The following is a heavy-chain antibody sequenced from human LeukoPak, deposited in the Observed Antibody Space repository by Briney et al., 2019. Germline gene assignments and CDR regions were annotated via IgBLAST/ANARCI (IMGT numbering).Heavy chain of an antibody. D-gene: IGHD6-19*01. CDR1: RFTFSSYS. V-gene: IGHV3-21*01. Sequence: GGSLRLSCAASRFTFSSYSMNWVRQAPGKGLEWVSSISSSSSYIYYADSVKGRFTISRDNAKNSLYLQMNSLRAEDTAVYYCAGLAVAGTGYFDYWGQGTLVTVSS. J-gene: IGHJ4*02. CDR3: AGLAVAGTGYFDY. CDR2: ISSSSSYI.